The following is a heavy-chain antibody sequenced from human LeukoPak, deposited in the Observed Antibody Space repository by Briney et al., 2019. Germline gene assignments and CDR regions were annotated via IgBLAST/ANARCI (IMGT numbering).Heavy chain of an antibody. D-gene: IGHD3/OR15-3a*01. CDR3: ARDQRTYYYNY. CDR2: ISYDGSNK. Sequence: PGGSLRLSCAASGFTFSSYAMHWVRQAPGKGLERVAVISYDGSNKYYADSVKGRFTISRDNSKNTLYLQMNSLRADDTAVYYCARDQRTYYYNYWGQGTLVTVSS. V-gene: IGHV3-30*04. J-gene: IGHJ4*02. CDR1: GFTFSSYA.